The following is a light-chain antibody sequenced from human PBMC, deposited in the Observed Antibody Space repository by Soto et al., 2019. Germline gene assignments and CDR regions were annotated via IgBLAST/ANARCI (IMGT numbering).Light chain of an antibody. V-gene: IGKV1-39*01. CDR3: QQSFSDPPLS. CDR1: QNISVW. Sequence: DIQMTQSPSTLSASVGDGVTITCRASQNISVWLAWYQQRPGKAPKLLISAASSLRDGVPSRFSGSGSGTVFTLTINSLHPEDFATYYCQQSFSDPPLSFGGGTRVEVK. CDR2: AAS. J-gene: IGKJ4*01.